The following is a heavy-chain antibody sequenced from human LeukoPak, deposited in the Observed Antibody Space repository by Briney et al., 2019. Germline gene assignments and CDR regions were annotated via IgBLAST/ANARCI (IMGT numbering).Heavy chain of an antibody. CDR1: GFTFSSYA. D-gene: IGHD6-19*01. CDR3: ARMKGGGWYRSAFDI. J-gene: IGHJ3*02. CDR2: IYSGGST. V-gene: IGHV3-66*01. Sequence: GRSRRLSCAASGFTFSSYAMHWVRQAPGKGLEWVSVIYSGGSTYYADSVKGRFTISRDNSKNTLYLQMNSLRAEDTAVYYCARMKGGGWYRSAFDIWGQGTMVTVSS.